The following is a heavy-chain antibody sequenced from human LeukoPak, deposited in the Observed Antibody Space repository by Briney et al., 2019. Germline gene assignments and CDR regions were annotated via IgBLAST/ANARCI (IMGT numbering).Heavy chain of an antibody. Sequence: GGSLRLSCAASGFTLSSYTMNWVRQAPGKGLEWVSSISSSSSYISYADSVKGRFTISRDNAKNSLYLQMNSLRAEDTAVYYCARCGGNCFLDYWDQGTLVTVSS. V-gene: IGHV3-21*01. D-gene: IGHD2-21*02. J-gene: IGHJ4*02. CDR3: ARCGGNCFLDY. CDR2: ISSSSSYI. CDR1: GFTLSSYT.